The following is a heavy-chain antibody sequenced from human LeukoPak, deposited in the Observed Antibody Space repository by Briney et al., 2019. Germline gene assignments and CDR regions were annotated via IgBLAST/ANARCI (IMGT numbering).Heavy chain of an antibody. CDR3: AQRAQLPKRHFDY. V-gene: IGHV3-23*01. CDR1: GFVFRSYA. J-gene: IGHJ4*02. CDR2: ISSSGGST. Sequence: GGSLRLSCAASGFVFRSYAMSWVRQAPGKGLEWVSGISSSGGSTYHADSVRGRFTISRDNSKNTLYLQMNSLRAEDTAVYYCAQRAQLPKRHFDYWGQGTLVTVSS. D-gene: IGHD2-2*01.